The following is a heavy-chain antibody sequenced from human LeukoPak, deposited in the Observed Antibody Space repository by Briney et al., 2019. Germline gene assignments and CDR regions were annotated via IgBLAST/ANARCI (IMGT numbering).Heavy chain of an antibody. CDR1: GFTFSSYA. Sequence: PGRSLRLSCAASGFTFSSYAMHWVRQAPGKGLEWVAVISYDGSNKYYADSVKGRFTISRDNSKNTLYLQMNSLRAEDTAVYYCVKEGEYCSGGSCYDYWGQGTLVTVSS. J-gene: IGHJ4*02. D-gene: IGHD2-15*01. CDR3: VKEGEYCSGGSCYDY. CDR2: ISYDGSNK. V-gene: IGHV3-30-3*01.